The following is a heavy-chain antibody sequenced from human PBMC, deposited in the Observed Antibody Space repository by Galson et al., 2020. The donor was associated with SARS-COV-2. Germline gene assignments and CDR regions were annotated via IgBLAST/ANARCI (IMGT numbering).Heavy chain of an antibody. D-gene: IGHD3-3*01. Sequence: SETLSLTCPVSGASIRSGRYHWSWIRQPAGKGLESIGRIYTSGNTNYNPSLKSRVTISLDTAKNQFSLRLRSVTAADTAVYYCARGEVFEFNYYGMDVWGQGTTVTVSS. CDR3: ARGEVFEFNYYGMDV. J-gene: IGHJ6*02. CDR2: IYTSGNT. CDR1: GASIRSGRYH. V-gene: IGHV4-61*02.